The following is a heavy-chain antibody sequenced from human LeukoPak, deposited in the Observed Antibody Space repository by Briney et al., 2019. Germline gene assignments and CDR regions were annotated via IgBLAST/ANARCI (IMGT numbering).Heavy chain of an antibody. CDR1: GFTFSSYS. J-gene: IGHJ5*02. Sequence: PGGSLRLSCAASGFTFSSYSMNWVRQAPGKGLEWVAVISYDGSNKYYADSVKGRFTISRDNSKNTLYLQMNSLRAEATAVYYCAKPTAAGPNWFDPWGQGTLVTVSS. D-gene: IGHD6-13*01. CDR3: AKPTAAGPNWFDP. CDR2: ISYDGSNK. V-gene: IGHV3-30*18.